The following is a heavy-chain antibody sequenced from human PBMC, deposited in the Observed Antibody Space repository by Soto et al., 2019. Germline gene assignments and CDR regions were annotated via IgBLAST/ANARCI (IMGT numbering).Heavy chain of an antibody. Sequence: QLLESGGGFVQPGGSLRLSCVASGFTFSNFAMAWVRQAPEEGLEWVLAISGSGDDTFYAYSMKGRFTISRDNSKDLLYLQINSLRAEDTAVYYCATPIPKTGTPFGFWGQGTLVTVSS. V-gene: IGHV3-23*01. CDR1: GFTFSNFA. D-gene: IGHD1-1*01. CDR2: ISGSGDDT. J-gene: IGHJ4*02. CDR3: ATPIPKTGTPFGF.